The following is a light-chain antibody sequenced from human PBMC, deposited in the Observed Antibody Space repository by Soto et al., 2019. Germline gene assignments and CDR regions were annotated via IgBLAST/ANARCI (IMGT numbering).Light chain of an antibody. CDR3: QQYFVTPPT. V-gene: IGKV4-1*01. J-gene: IGKJ4*01. Sequence: DIVMTQSPDSLDVSLGERATINCKSSRSVMFSSNSKNALAWYQQRPGQPPKLLFYWASTRESGVPDRFSGSGSGTDFTLPISALQAEDVAVYYCQQYFVTPPTFGGGTKVEIK. CDR1: RSVMFSSNSKNA. CDR2: WAS.